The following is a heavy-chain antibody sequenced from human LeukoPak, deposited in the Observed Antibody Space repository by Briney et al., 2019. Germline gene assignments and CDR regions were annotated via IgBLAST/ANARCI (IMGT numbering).Heavy chain of an antibody. Sequence: SETLSLTCAVYGGSFSGYYWSWIRQPPGKGLEWIGEINHSGSTNYNPSLKSRVTISVDTSKNQFSLKLSSVTAADTAVYYCARTLDITGTTRAFDIWGQGTMVTVSS. D-gene: IGHD1-7*01. CDR2: INHSGST. CDR3: ARTLDITGTTRAFDI. J-gene: IGHJ3*02. CDR1: GGSFSGYY. V-gene: IGHV4-34*01.